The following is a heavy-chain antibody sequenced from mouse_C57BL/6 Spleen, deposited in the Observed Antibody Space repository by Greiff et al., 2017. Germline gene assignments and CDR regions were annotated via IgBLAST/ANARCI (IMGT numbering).Heavy chain of an antibody. CDR1: GYTFTSYW. CDR2: IYPSDSET. J-gene: IGHJ2*01. V-gene: IGHV1-61*01. CDR3: AREGLLRFPAY. D-gene: IGHD1-1*01. Sequence: QVQLQQPGAELVRPGSSVKLSCKASGYTFTSYWMDWVKQRPGQGLEWIGNIYPSDSETHYNQKFKDKATLTVDKSSSTAYMQLSSLTSEDSAVYYCAREGLLRFPAYWGQGTILTVS.